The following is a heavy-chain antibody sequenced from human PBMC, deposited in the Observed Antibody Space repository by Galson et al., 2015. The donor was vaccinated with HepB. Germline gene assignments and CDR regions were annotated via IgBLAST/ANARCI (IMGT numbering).Heavy chain of an antibody. CDR3: ARIMRGYEAKGLMGH. Sequence: QSGAEVKKPGESLSISCKGSGYNFDFYWITWVRQMPGKRLEWMGTIDPNKSLTKYSPSFEGQVIISVDRSTRTVHLEWSNLKASDGAMYYCARIMRGYEAKGLMGHWGQGTLVTVTS. V-gene: IGHV5-10-1*04. CDR1: GYNFDFYW. D-gene: IGHD3-16*01. J-gene: IGHJ4*02. CDR2: IDPNKSLT.